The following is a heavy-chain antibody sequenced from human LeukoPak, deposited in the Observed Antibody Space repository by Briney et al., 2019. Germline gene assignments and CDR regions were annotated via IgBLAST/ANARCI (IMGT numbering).Heavy chain of an antibody. CDR3: ARSPVGYYFDN. CDR2: ICYSGST. J-gene: IGHJ4*02. CDR1: GGSISDYC. Sequence: SETLSLTYTVSGGSISDYCWSWIRQPPGKGLEWIGYICYSGSTNYNPSLNSRVTISVDTSKNQFSLKLSSVTAADTAVYFCARSPVGYYFDNWGQGTLVTVSS. V-gene: IGHV4-59*08.